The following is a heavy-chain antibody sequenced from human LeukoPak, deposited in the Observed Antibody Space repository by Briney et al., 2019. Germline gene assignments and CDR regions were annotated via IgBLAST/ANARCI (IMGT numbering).Heavy chain of an antibody. CDR2: IKNDGSST. CDR1: GFTFSSYW. J-gene: IGHJ5*02. CDR3: AKSDWFDP. V-gene: IGHV3-74*01. Sequence: PGGSLRLSCAASGFTFSSYWMSWVRQAPGKGLVWVSRIKNDGSSTSYADSVKGRFTVSRDNAKNTLYLQMNSLRAEDTAVYFCAKSDWFDPWGQGTLVTVSS.